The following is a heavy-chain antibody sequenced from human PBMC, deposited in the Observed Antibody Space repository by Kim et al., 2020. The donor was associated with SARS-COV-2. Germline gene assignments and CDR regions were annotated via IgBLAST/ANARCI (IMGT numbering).Heavy chain of an antibody. CDR2: INPNSGGT. V-gene: IGHV1-2*06. Sequence: ASVKVSCKASGYTFTGYYMHWVRQAPGQGLEWMGRINPNSGGTNYAQKFQGRVTMTRDTSISTAYMELSRLRSDDTAVYYCARLGSGQRTKYDAFDIWGQGTMVTVSS. CDR3: ARLGSGQRTKYDAFDI. D-gene: IGHD6-19*01. J-gene: IGHJ3*02. CDR1: GYTFTGYY.